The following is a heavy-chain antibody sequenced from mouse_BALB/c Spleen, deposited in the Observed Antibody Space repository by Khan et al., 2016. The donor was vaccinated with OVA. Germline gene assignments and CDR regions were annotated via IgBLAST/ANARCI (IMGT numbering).Heavy chain of an antibody. D-gene: IGHD1-1*01. J-gene: IGHJ2*01. Sequence: QVQLQQPGAELVKAGASVKMSCKASGYTFTSYWMHWVKQRLGQGLEWFAETNPTNGRTYNNEKLKSKATLTEDKYSSTAYMLLSSPTFEDSAVYYCARIKKIVAIYFDYWGQGTTLTVSS. CDR2: TNPTNGRT. V-gene: IGHV1S81*02. CDR1: GYTFTSYW. CDR3: ARIKKIVAIYFDY.